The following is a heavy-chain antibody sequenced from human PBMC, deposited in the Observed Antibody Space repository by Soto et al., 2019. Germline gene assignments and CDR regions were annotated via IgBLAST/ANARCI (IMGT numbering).Heavy chain of an antibody. J-gene: IGHJ6*02. CDR2: ITTTGGFT. CDR3: ARSQRNGAMDV. D-gene: IGHD2-8*01. CDR1: RFTFSNYA. Sequence: GGSLRLSCAASRFTFSNYAMSWVRQAPGKGLEWVSTITTTGGFTYYADSVKGRFTISRDDAKNTLFLQMSSLRADDTAVYYCARSQRNGAMDVWGQGTTVTVSS. V-gene: IGHV3-23*01.